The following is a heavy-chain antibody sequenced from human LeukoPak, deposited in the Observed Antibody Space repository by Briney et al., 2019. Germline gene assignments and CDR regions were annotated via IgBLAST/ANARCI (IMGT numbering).Heavy chain of an antibody. CDR3: AKETGVNWFDP. J-gene: IGHJ5*02. V-gene: IGHV3-30*18. Sequence: GGSLRLSCAASGLTFSSYGMHWVRQAPGKGLEWVAVISYDGSNKYCADSVKGRFTISRDNSKNTLYLQMNSLRAEDTAVYYCAKETGVNWFDPWGQGTLVTVSS. CDR2: ISYDGSNK. CDR1: GLTFSSYG. D-gene: IGHD7-27*01.